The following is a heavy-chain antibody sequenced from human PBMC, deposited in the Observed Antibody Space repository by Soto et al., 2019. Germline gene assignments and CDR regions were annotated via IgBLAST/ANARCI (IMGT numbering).Heavy chain of an antibody. J-gene: IGHJ4*02. CDR1: GFTFSSYG. CDR3: ARNKYYYDSSGYLY. D-gene: IGHD3-22*01. V-gene: IGHV3-33*01. CDR2: IWYDGSNK. Sequence: PGGSLRLSCAASGFTFSSYGMHWVRQAPGKGLEWVAVIWYDGSNKYYADSVKGRFTISRDNSKNTLYLQMNSLRAEDTAVYYCARNKYYYDSSGYLYWGQGTLVTVSS.